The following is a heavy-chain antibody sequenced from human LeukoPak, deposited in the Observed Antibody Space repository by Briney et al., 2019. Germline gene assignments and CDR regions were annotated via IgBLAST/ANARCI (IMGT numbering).Heavy chain of an antibody. CDR1: GYTLTELS. CDR3: ATFALGGSGWYGRFDY. Sequence: ASVRVSCKASGYTLTELSMHWVRQAPGKGLEWVGGFDPEDGETIYAQKFQGRVTMTEDTSTDTAYMELSSLRSEDTAVYYCATFALGGSGWYGRFDYWGQGTLVTVSS. J-gene: IGHJ4*02. V-gene: IGHV1-24*01. D-gene: IGHD6-19*01. CDR2: FDPEDGET.